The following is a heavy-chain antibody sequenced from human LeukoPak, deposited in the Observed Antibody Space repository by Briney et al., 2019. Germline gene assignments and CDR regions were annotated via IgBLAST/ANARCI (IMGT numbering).Heavy chain of an antibody. CDR1: GFTFSSHA. J-gene: IGHJ6*03. CDR3: ARGRGPYYYYCMDV. Sequence: GGSPRPSCAAPGFTFSSHAMHWVRQAPGKGLEYGSAISRNGGSTYYANSEKGRFTLSRHNSKNTLYLHIRSLRAEDMAVFYCARGRGPYYYYCMDVWGKGTTVTVSS. CDR2: ISRNGGST. V-gene: IGHV3-64*01.